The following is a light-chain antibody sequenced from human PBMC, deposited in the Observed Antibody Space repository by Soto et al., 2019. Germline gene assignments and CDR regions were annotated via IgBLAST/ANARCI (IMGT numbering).Light chain of an antibody. V-gene: IGKV3-15*01. CDR1: QNIGSN. CDR3: QPYFNWWA. CDR2: GAS. J-gene: IGKJ1*01. Sequence: LSAVTVSLSPRETAILSFRASQNIGSNLAWYQQRPGQAPRLLIYGASSRVTGIPARFSGSGSGTDFTLTISSLQSEDFAVYHCQPYFNWWAFGQGTKVAIK.